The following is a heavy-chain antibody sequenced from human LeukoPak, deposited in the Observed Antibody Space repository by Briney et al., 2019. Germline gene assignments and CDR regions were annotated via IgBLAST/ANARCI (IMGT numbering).Heavy chain of an antibody. CDR1: GGTFSSYA. Sequence: SVKVSCKASGGTFSSYAISWVRQAPGQGLEWMGGIIPIFGTANYAQKFQGRVTITADESTSTAYMELSSLRSEDTAVNYCARTTGRIQLWLLSRADDAFDIWGQGTMVTVSS. CDR2: IIPIFGTA. D-gene: IGHD5-18*01. CDR3: ARTTGRIQLWLLSRADDAFDI. J-gene: IGHJ3*02. V-gene: IGHV1-69*13.